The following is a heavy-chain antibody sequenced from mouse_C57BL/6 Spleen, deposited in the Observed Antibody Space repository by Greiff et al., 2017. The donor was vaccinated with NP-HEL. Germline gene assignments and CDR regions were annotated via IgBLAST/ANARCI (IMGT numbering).Heavy chain of an antibody. CDR3: ARNRDYDDPYAMDY. D-gene: IGHD2-4*01. CDR2: IWSGGST. Sequence: QVQLQQSGPGLVAPSQSLSITCTVSGFSLTSYGVSWVRQPPGKGLEWLGVIWSGGSTDYNAAFISRLSISKDNSKSQVFFKMNSLQADDTAIYYCARNRDYDDPYAMDYWGQGTSVTVSS. J-gene: IGHJ4*01. V-gene: IGHV2-2*01. CDR1: GFSLTSYG.